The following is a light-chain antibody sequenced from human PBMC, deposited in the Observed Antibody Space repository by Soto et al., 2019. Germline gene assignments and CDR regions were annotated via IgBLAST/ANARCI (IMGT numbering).Light chain of an antibody. J-gene: IGLJ1*01. CDR3: SSYTSSSTYV. CDR2: YVS. V-gene: IGLV2-14*03. Sequence: QSAPTQPASVSGSPGQSITISCTGTISDVGGYNYVSWYQQHPGKAPKLMIYYVSNRPSGVSNRFSGSKSGNTASLTISWRPADDEADDYCSSYTSSSTYVFGTGTKLTVL. CDR1: ISDVGGYNY.